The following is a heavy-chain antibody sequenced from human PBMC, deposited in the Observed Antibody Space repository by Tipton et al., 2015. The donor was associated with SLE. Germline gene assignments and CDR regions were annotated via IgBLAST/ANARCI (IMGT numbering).Heavy chain of an antibody. Sequence: TLSLTCTVSGGSISSSSYYWGWIRQPPGKGLEWIGSIYYSGSTYYNPSLKSRVTISVDTSKNQFSLNLNSVTAADTAVYYCARVPFGAWRFDLWGQGTLVTVSS. V-gene: IGHV4-39*07. CDR2: IYYSGST. CDR1: GGSISSSSYY. D-gene: IGHD2-21*02. CDR3: ARVPFGAWRFDL. J-gene: IGHJ4*02.